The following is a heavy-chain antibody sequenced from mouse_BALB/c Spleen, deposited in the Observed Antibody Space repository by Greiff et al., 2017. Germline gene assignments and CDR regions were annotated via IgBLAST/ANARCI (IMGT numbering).Heavy chain of an antibody. V-gene: IGHV1-63*02. Sequence: QVQLQQSGAELVRPGTSVKISCKASGYTFTNYWLGWVKQRPGHGLEWIGDIYPGGGYTNYNEKFKGKATLTADTSSSTAYMQLSSLTSEDSAVYFCARGGDYEAWLAYWGQGTLVTVSA. D-gene: IGHD2-4*01. CDR3: ARGGDYEAWLAY. CDR2: IYPGGGYT. J-gene: IGHJ3*01. CDR1: GYTFTNYW.